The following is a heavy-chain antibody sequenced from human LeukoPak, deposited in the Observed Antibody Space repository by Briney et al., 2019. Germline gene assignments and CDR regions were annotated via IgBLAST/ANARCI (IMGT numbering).Heavy chain of an antibody. J-gene: IGHJ3*01. CDR3: VMDMDV. V-gene: IGHV3-7*05. CDR1: GFIFSTYW. D-gene: IGHD2-2*03. Sequence: PGGSLRLSCAASGFIFSTYWMNWVRQAPGKGLEWVANIKEDGSAKYYVDSVKGRFTISRDNAKNSLYLQTNSLRAEDTAVYYCVMDMDVWGQGTLVTVSS. CDR2: IKEDGSAK.